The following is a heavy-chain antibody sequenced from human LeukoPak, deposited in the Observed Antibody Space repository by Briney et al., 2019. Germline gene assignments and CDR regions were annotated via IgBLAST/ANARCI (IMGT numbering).Heavy chain of an antibody. CDR3: AKGGGGEYSSGWYDY. D-gene: IGHD6-19*01. J-gene: IGHJ4*02. Sequence: PGGSLRLSCAASGFTFSSYAMSWVRQAPGKGLEWFSAISGSGGSTYYADSVKGRFTIPRDNSKNTLYLQMNSLRAEDTAVYYCAKGGGGEYSSGWYDYWGQGTLVTVSS. V-gene: IGHV3-23*01. CDR2: ISGSGGST. CDR1: GFTFSSYA.